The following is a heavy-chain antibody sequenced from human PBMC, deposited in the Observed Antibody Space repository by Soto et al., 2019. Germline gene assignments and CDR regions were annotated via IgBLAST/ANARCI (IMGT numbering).Heavy chain of an antibody. CDR2: IDNGGNT. J-gene: IGHJ4*02. CDR3: VKRSLLLSPT. V-gene: IGHV4-39*01. Sequence: SETLSLTCTVSGRTFSINADFWYLAWIRQPQGKGLEWIGSIDNGGNTYYNPPLKSRVTISADTSKNQFSLSLNSVTAADTAVYYGVKRSLLLSPTWGQGILVTVSS. CDR1: GRTFSINADF. D-gene: IGHD1-26*01.